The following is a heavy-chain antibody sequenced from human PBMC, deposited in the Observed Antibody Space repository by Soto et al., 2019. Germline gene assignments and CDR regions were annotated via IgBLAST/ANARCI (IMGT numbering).Heavy chain of an antibody. CDR2: IWYDGSNK. CDR3: ARERLTGDWEISYYGMDV. V-gene: IGHV3-33*01. CDR1: GFTFSSYG. J-gene: IGHJ6*02. Sequence: QVQLVESGGGVVQLGRSLRLSCAASGFTFSSYGMHWVRQAPGKGLEWVAVIWYDGSNKYYADSVKGRFTISRDNSKNTLYLQVNSLRAEDTAVYFCARERLTGDWEISYYGMDVWGQGTTVTVSS. D-gene: IGHD7-27*01.